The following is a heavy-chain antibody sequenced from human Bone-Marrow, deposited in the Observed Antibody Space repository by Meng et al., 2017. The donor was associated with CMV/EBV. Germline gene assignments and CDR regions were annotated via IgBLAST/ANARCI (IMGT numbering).Heavy chain of an antibody. J-gene: IGHJ6*02. CDR3: AKDLSRYYYYGMDV. CDR2: IWYDGSNK. D-gene: IGHD2-2*01. CDR1: GFTFSSYG. V-gene: IGHV3-33*06. Sequence: GGSLRLSCAASGFTFSSYGMHWVRQAPGKGLEWVAVIWYDGSNKYYADSVKGRFTISGDNSKNTLYLQMNSLRAEDTAVYYCAKDLSRYYYYGMDVWGQGTTVTVSS.